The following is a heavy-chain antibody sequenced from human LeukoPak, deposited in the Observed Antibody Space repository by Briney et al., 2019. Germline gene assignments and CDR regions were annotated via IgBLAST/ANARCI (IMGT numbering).Heavy chain of an antibody. CDR2: IYYSGST. J-gene: IGHJ4*02. Sequence: SQTLSLTCTVSGGSISSGGYYWSWIRQHPGKGLEWIGYIYYSGSTYYNPSLKSRVTISVDTSKNQFSLKLSSVTAADTAVYYCARGRPNPEIYIAVAGLGGTPFDYWGQGTLVTVSS. CDR1: GGSISSGGYY. V-gene: IGHV4-31*03. CDR3: ARGRPNPEIYIAVAGLGGTPFDY. D-gene: IGHD6-19*01.